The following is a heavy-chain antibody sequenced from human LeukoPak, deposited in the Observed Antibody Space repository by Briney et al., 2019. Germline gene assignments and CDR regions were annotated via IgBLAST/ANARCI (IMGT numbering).Heavy chain of an antibody. CDR1: GGTFSSYA. CDR3: ARGVDQAGFQAARLSPYYYYYGMDV. D-gene: IGHD2-15*01. J-gene: IGHJ6*02. CDR2: IIPIFGTA. Sequence: ASVKVSCKASGGTFSSYAISWVRQAPGQGLEWMGGIIPIFGTANYAQEFQGRVTITADESTSTAYMELSSLRSEDTAVYYCARGVDQAGFQAARLSPYYYYYGMDVWGQGTTVTVSS. V-gene: IGHV1-69*13.